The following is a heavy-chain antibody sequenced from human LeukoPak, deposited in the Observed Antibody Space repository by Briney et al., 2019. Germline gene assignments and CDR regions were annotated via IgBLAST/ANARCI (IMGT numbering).Heavy chain of an antibody. J-gene: IGHJ6*02. CDR2: ISGSGGST. CDR3: ARYFDWFGIYMDV. Sequence: GGSLRLSCAASGLTFSSYAMSWVRQAPGKGLEWVSAISGSGGSTYYADSVKGRFTISRDNSKNTLYLQMNSLRAEDTAVYYCARYFDWFGIYMDVWGQGTTVTVSS. D-gene: IGHD3-9*01. CDR1: GLTFSSYA. V-gene: IGHV3-23*01.